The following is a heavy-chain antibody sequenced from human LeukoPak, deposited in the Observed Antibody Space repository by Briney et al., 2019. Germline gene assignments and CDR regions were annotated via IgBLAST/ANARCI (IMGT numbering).Heavy chain of an antibody. Sequence: ASVKVSCKASGYTFISYGISWVRQAPGQGLEWMGWISGYNGNTNYAQNLQGRVTMTTDTSTTTAYMELRSLRSDDTAVYYCARGLGVVTAQSEQPKPRYFDLWGRGTQVTVSS. CDR3: ARGLGVVTAQSEQPKPRYFDL. D-gene: IGHD2-21*02. CDR2: ISGYNGNT. CDR1: GYTFISYG. J-gene: IGHJ2*01. V-gene: IGHV1-18*01.